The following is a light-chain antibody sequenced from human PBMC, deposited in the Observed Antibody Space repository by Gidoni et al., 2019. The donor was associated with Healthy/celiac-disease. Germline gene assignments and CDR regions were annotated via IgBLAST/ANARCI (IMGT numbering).Light chain of an antibody. CDR1: QSMSSW. V-gene: IGKV1-5*03. CDR3: QQYNSYSPYT. J-gene: IGKJ2*01. CDR2: KAS. Sequence: DIQMTQSPSTLSASVGDRVTITCRASQSMSSWLAWYQQKPGKAPKLLIYKASSLESGVPSRFSGSGSGTEFTLTISSLQPDDFATYYCQQYNSYSPYTFGQXTKLEIK.